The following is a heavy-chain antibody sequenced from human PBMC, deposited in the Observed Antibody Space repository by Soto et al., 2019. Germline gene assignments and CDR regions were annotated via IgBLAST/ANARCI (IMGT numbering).Heavy chain of an antibody. CDR2: VHHSWGS. CDR3: ARQGFGPLHGLVDV. J-gene: IGHJ6*02. CDR1: GGSISSYY. V-gene: IGHV4-59*08. D-gene: IGHD3-10*01. Sequence: QVQLQESGPGLVKPSETMSLSCTVSGGSISSYYWSWFRQSPGKRMEWIGYVHHSWGSSYNPSLRGRVAISLATSKSQFSLKVASVTATDTAVYYCARQGFGPLHGLVDVWGQGTTVTVSS.